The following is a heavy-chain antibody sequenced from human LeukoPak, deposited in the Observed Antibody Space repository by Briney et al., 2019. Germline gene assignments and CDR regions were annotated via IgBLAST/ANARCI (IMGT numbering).Heavy chain of an antibody. CDR3: ARWSSSWYMNWFDP. D-gene: IGHD6-13*01. V-gene: IGHV4-59*01. Sequence: PSETLSLTCTVSGGSISSYYWSWIRQPPGKGLEWIGYIYYSGSTNYNPSLKSRVTISVDTSKNQFSLKLSSVTAADTAVYYCARWSSSWYMNWFDPWGQGTLVTVSS. CDR2: IYYSGST. J-gene: IGHJ5*02. CDR1: GGSISSYY.